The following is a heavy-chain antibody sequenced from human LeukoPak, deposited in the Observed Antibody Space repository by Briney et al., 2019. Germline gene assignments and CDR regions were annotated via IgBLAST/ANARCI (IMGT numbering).Heavy chain of an antibody. D-gene: IGHD5-24*01. V-gene: IGHV4-30-4*01. Sequence: SETLSLTCTVSGGSISSGDYYWSWIRQPPGKGLEWIGYIYYSGSTYYNPSLKSRVTISVDTSKNQFSLKLSSVTAADTAVYYCARARREMATLISDYWGQGTLVAVSS. J-gene: IGHJ4*02. CDR2: IYYSGST. CDR1: GGSISSGDYY. CDR3: ARARREMATLISDY.